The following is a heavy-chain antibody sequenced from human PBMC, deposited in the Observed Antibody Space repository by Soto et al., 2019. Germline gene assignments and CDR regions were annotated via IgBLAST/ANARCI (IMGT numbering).Heavy chain of an antibody. CDR2: INHSGTT. J-gene: IGHJ6*03. Sequence: QVHLEQWGAGLLNPSETLSLTCAVYGGSLSGYYWSWVRQSPGKGLEWIGEINHSGTTNYNPSLKTQVTISSDTSKHQFSLRLRSVTAADSAVYYCASYHYLDRWTGSRHYMDVWGRGTTVTVSS. CDR3: ASYHYLDRWTGSRHYMDV. V-gene: IGHV4-34*01. D-gene: IGHD3-9*01. CDR1: GGSLSGYY.